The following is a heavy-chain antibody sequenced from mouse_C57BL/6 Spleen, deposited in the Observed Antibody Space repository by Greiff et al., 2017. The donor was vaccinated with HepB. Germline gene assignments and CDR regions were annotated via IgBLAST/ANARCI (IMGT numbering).Heavy chain of an antibody. Sequence: EVKLQESGGGLVKPGGSLKLSCAASGLTFSDYGMHWVRQAPEKGLEWVAYISSGSSTIYYADTVKGRFTISRDNAKNTLFLQMTSLRSEDTAMYYCARPYDGYSYYFDYWGQGTTLTVSS. D-gene: IGHD2-3*01. CDR2: ISSGSSTI. CDR1: GLTFSDYG. V-gene: IGHV5-17*01. CDR3: ARPYDGYSYYFDY. J-gene: IGHJ2*01.